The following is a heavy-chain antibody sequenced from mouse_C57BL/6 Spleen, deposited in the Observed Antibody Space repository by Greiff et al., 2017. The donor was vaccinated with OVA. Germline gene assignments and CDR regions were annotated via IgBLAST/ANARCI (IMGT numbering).Heavy chain of an antibody. Sequence: EVKLMESGGGLVKPGGSLKLSCAASGFTFSDYGMHWVRQAPEKGLEWVAYISSGSSTIYYADTVKGRFTISRDNAKNTLFLQMTSLRSEDTAMYYCAREDYGSRGAMDYWGQGTSVTVSS. CDR1: GFTFSDYG. J-gene: IGHJ4*01. CDR3: AREDYGSRGAMDY. CDR2: ISSGSSTI. D-gene: IGHD1-1*01. V-gene: IGHV5-17*01.